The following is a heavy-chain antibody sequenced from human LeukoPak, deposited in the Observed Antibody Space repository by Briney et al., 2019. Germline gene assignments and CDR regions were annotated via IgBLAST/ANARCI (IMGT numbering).Heavy chain of an antibody. CDR1: GGSISSGGYY. CDR2: IYYSGST. J-gene: IGHJ4*02. Sequence: PSQTLSLTCTVSGGSISSGGYYWSRIRQHPGKGLEWIGYIYYSGSTYYNPSLESRVTISVDTSKNQFSLKLSSVTAADTAVYYCASLVGPSPFFDYWGQGTLVTVSS. V-gene: IGHV4-31*03. CDR3: ASLVGPSPFFDY. D-gene: IGHD2-2*01.